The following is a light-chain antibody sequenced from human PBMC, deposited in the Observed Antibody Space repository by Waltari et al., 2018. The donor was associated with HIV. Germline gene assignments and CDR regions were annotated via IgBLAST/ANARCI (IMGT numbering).Light chain of an antibody. V-gene: IGKV3-11*01. Sequence: EILLTQSPATLSLSPGERATLSCRASQSVGNYLAWYQQKAGQAPRLLIYDASKRATGISARFSGRGSGTDFTLTISSLEPEDAALYHCQQRSNWPPFTFGPGTRVEI. CDR3: QQRSNWPPFT. J-gene: IGKJ3*01. CDR1: QSVGNY. CDR2: DAS.